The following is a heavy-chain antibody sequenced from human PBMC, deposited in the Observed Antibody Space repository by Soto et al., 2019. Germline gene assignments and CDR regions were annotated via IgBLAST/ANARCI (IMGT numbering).Heavy chain of an antibody. D-gene: IGHD6-13*01. J-gene: IGHJ6*02. CDR3: ARDRYSSSWTPTKSYYYYYYGMDV. CDR2: IHYSGSS. V-gene: IGHV4-61*01. Sequence: PSETLSLTCTVSGGSIGSGNYYWNWVRQAPGKALEWIGFIHYSGSSYYTPSLKSRVTISVDTSKNQFSLKLSSVTAADTAVYYCARDRYSSSWTPTKSYYYYYYGMDVWGQGTTVT. CDR1: GGSIGSGNYY.